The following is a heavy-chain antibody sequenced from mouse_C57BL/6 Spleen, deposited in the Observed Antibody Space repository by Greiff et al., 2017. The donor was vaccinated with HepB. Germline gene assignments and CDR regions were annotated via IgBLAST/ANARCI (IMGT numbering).Heavy chain of an antibody. V-gene: IGHV3-6*01. CDR1: GYSITSGYY. CDR3: ARRHYGSGNYFDY. J-gene: IGHJ2*01. D-gene: IGHD1-1*01. CDR2: ISYDGSN. Sequence: EVQRVESGPGLVKPSQSLSLTCSVTGYSITSGYYWNWIRQFPGNKLEWMGYISYDGSNNYNPSLKNRISITRDTSKNQFFLKLNSVTTEDTATYYCARRHYGSGNYFDYWGQGTTLTVSS.